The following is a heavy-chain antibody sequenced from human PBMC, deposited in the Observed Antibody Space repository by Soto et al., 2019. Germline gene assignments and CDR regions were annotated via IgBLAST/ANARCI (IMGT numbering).Heavy chain of an antibody. CDR1: GFTFSSYS. CDR2: ISGSGGST. V-gene: IGHV3-23*01. CDR3: AKVALATGTPRRYYYYMDV. Sequence: GGALILCWASAGFTFSSYSISWVRQAPGKVLEWVSAISGSGGSTYYADSVKGRFTISRDNSKTTLYLQMNSLRAEDTAVYYCAKVALATGTPRRYYYYMDVWGKGTTVTVSS. J-gene: IGHJ6*03. D-gene: IGHD1-1*01.